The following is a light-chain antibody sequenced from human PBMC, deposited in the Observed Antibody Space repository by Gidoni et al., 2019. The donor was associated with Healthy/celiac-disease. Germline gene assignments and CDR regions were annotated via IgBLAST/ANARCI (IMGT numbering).Light chain of an antibody. J-gene: IGKJ2*01. CDR2: WSS. CDR1: QSVLYSSNNKNY. V-gene: IGKV4-1*01. Sequence: DIVMNQSTDSLAVSLGERATINCKSRQSVLYSSNNKNYLAWYQQKPGQPPKLLIYWSSTRESGVPYRFSGSGSGTDFTLTISSLQAEDVAVYYCQQYYSTPYTFGQGTKLEIK. CDR3: QQYYSTPYT.